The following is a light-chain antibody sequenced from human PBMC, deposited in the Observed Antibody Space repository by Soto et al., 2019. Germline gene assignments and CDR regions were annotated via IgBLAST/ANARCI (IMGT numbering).Light chain of an antibody. CDR3: QQYGSSGT. V-gene: IGKV3-20*01. Sequence: EIVLTQSPGTLSLSPGERATLSCRASQSVSSSYLAWYQHKPGQAPRLLISDASNRATGIPARFSGSGSETDFTLTISRLEPEDFAVYYCQQYGSSGTFGQGTKVDIK. CDR2: DAS. CDR1: QSVSSSY. J-gene: IGKJ1*01.